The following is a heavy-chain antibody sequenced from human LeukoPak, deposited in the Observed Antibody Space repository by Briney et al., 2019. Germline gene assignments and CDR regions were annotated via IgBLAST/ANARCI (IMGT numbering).Heavy chain of an antibody. CDR1: GDSISSSSYS. J-gene: IGHJ4*02. D-gene: IGHD5-24*01. CDR3: AESRRRIETFDY. V-gene: IGHV4-39*01. CDR2: IYYSGST. Sequence: SETLSLTCTVSGDSISSSSYSWGWIRQPPGKGLEWIGIIYYSGSTYYNPSLESRVTISVDTSKNQFSLRLSSVTAADTAVYYCAESRRRIETFDYWGQGTLVTVSS.